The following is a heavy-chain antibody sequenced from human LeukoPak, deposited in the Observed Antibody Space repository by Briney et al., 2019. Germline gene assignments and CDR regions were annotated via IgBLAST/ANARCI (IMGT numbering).Heavy chain of an antibody. J-gene: IGHJ5*02. CDR2: ISSNGGST. V-gene: IGHV3-64*01. CDR3: AREVGATRGLDP. D-gene: IGHD1-26*01. CDR1: GFTFSSYA. Sequence: GGSLRLSCAASGFTFSSYAMHWVRQAPGKGLEYVSAISSNGGSTYYANSVKGRFTISRDNSKNTLYLQMNSLRAEDTAVYYCAREVGATRGLDPWGQGTLVTVSS.